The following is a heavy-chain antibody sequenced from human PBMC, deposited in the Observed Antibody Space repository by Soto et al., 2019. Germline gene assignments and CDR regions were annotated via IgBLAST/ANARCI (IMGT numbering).Heavy chain of an antibody. J-gene: IGHJ4*02. CDR3: ARGGRSSWFQNY. CDR1: GYTFTGYY. Sequence: ASVKVSCKASGYTFTGYYMHWVRQAPGQGLEWMGWINPNSGGTNYAQKFQGRVTMTRNTSISTAYMELSSLRSEDTAVYYCARGGRSSWFQNYWGQGTLVTVSS. D-gene: IGHD6-13*01. CDR2: INPNSGGT. V-gene: IGHV1-2*02.